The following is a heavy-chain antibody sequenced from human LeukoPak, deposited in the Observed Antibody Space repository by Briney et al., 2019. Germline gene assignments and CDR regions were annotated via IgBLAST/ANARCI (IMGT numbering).Heavy chain of an antibody. CDR3: AKDNYYGSGSPSGAFDI. CDR1: GFTFDGYA. CDR2: ISWNSGSI. Sequence: GGSLRLSCAASGFTFDGYAMHWVRQAPGKGLEWVSGISWNSGSIGYADSVKGRFTISRDNAKNSLYLQMNSLRAEDTALYYCAKDNYYGSGSPSGAFDIWGQGTMVTVSS. J-gene: IGHJ3*02. D-gene: IGHD3-10*01. V-gene: IGHV3-9*01.